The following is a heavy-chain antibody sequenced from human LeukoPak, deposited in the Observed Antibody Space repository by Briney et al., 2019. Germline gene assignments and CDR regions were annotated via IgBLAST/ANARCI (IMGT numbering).Heavy chain of an antibody. CDR1: GGTFSSHT. CDR3: ARGDDYTAFDI. D-gene: IGHD5-24*01. V-gene: IGHV1-69*02. Sequence: GASVKVSCKASGGTFSSHTISWVRQAPGQGLEWMGRIIPILGIANYAQKFQGRVTITADKSTSTAYMELSSPRSEDTAVYYCARGDDYTAFDIWGQGTMVTVSS. CDR2: IIPILGIA. J-gene: IGHJ3*02.